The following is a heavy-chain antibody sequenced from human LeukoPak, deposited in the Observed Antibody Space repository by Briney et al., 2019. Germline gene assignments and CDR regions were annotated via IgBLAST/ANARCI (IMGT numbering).Heavy chain of an antibody. J-gene: IGHJ6*02. CDR1: GGTFSSYA. D-gene: IGHD2-2*01. CDR2: IIPIFGTA. V-gene: IGHV1-69*13. Sequence: SVKVSCKASGGTFSSYAISWVRQAPGQGLEWMGGIIPIFGTANYAQKFQGRVTITADESTSTAYMELSSLRSEDTAVYYCARLPAAMSPYYYYGMDVWGQGTTVTVSS. CDR3: ARLPAAMSPYYYYGMDV.